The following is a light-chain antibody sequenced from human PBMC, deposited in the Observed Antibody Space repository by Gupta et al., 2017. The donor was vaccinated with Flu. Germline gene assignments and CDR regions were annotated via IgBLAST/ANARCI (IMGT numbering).Light chain of an antibody. CDR3: QQYSTNPPGYT. Sequence: DIVITQSPDSLSVSLGERATINYKSSQSVLYNSNNKNYLAWYQQKPGQPPKLLICWASIRESGVPDRFSGSGSGTDFTLTISSLKAEDAAVYYCQQYSTNPPGYTFGQGTKLQIK. V-gene: IGKV4-1*01. J-gene: IGKJ2*01. CDR2: WAS. CDR1: QSVLYNSNNKNY.